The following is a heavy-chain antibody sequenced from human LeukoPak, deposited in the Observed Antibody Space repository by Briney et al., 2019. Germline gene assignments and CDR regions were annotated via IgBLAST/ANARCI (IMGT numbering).Heavy chain of an antibody. J-gene: IGHJ4*02. CDR1: GFIFNNYG. CDR3: AKTTTGYSSGRYPGWPADY. CDR2: IFASDGSA. Sequence: GSLTLSCAAYGFIFNNYGIYWVRQAPGQGLEWVSCIFASDGSAHYADSVKGRFTISRDNSKNTVYLQMSSLRAEDTAVYYCAKTTTGYSSGRYPGWPADYWGQGSLVTVSS. V-gene: IGHV3-23*01. D-gene: IGHD6-19*01.